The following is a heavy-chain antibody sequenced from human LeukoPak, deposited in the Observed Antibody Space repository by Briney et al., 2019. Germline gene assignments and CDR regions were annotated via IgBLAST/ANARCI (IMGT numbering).Heavy chain of an antibody. J-gene: IGHJ4*02. CDR2: ISVVGGSA. CDR1: GFTFSNYA. D-gene: IGHD4-17*01. Sequence: GGSLRLSCAASGFTFSNYAMSWVRQAPGKGLEWVSVISVVGGSAYYAYYPDSVKGRFIISRDNSKNTLYLQMNNLRVEDTAIYYCAKLGMTTVTPFDYWGQGTLVTVSS. V-gene: IGHV3-23*01. CDR3: AKLGMTTVTPFDY.